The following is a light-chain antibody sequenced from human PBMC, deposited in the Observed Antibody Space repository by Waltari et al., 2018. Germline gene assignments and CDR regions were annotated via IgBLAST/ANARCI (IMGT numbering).Light chain of an antibody. V-gene: IGLV2-14*03. CDR3: SSFTSSTTGI. CDR2: DVT. CDR1: SSDSGGYNY. J-gene: IGLJ2*01. Sequence: SALTQPDSVSGSPGQSITISCSGISSDSGGYNYVSWYQQHPGEAPKPTIYDVTNRPSGVSVRFSGSKSGSSASLTISGLQPEDEADYYCSSFTSSTTGIFGGGTKLTVL.